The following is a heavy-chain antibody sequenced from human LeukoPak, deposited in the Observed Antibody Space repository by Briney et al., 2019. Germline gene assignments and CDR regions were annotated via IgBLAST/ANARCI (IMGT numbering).Heavy chain of an antibody. CDR2: IYPGDSDT. CDR3: ARSEVWTTDFDY. CDR1: GYSFTSYW. D-gene: IGHD3/OR15-3a*01. Sequence: GESLQISCQGSGYSFTSYWIGWVRQMPGKGLEWMGIIYPGDSDTRYSPSFQGQVTISADKSISTAYLQWSSLKASDAAMYYCARSEVWTTDFDYWGQGTLVTVSS. J-gene: IGHJ4*02. V-gene: IGHV5-51*01.